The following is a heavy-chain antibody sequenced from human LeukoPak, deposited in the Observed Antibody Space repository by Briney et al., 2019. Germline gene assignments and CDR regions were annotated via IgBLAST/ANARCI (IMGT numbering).Heavy chain of an antibody. CDR3: ATMSGESSDFDH. CDR1: GGSISAYY. V-gene: IGHV4-4*07. J-gene: IGHJ4*02. Sequence: SETLSLTCAVSGGSISAYYWNWIRQPAGKGLEWIGRLHSSGETTSNPSLMSRATMSLDTSRNHFSLNLTSVTAADTAIYYCATMSGESSDFDHWGQGTLVTVSS. CDR2: LHSSGET.